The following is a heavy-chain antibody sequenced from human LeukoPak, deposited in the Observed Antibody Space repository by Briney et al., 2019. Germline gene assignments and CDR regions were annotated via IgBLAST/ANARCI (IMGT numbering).Heavy chain of an antibody. CDR1: GYTFTSYY. V-gene: IGHV1-46*01. Sequence: ASVKVSCKASGYTFTSYYMHWVRQAPRQGLEWMGIINPSGGSTSFAQKFQGRVTMTRDTSTSTVYMELSSLRSEDTAVYYCARRSGEQWLVRRGAPLDYWGQGTLVTVSS. CDR2: INPSGGST. D-gene: IGHD6-19*01. J-gene: IGHJ4*02. CDR3: ARRSGEQWLVRRGAPLDY.